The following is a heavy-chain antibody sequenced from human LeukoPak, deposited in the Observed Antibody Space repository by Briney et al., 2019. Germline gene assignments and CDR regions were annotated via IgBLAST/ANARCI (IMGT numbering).Heavy chain of an antibody. CDR2: IYYTGST. J-gene: IGHJ5*02. CDR1: GGSISRDY. D-gene: IGHD6-13*01. CDR3: AREHSSSWYSPNWFDP. Sequence: PSETLSLTCTVSGGSISRDYWSWIRQPPGKGLEWIGYIYYTGSTNYNPSLKSRVTISVDTSKNQFSLQLNSVTPEDTAVYYCAREHSSSWYSPNWFDPWGQGTLVTVSS. V-gene: IGHV4-59*12.